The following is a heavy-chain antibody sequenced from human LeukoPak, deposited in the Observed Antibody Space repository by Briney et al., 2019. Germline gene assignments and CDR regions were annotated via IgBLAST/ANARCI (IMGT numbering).Heavy chain of an antibody. J-gene: IGHJ4*02. CDR2: ISSSSSTI. Sequence: QSGGSLRLSCAASGFTFSSYSMNWVRQAPGKGLEWVSYISSSSSTIYYADSVKGRFTISRDNAKNSLYLQMNSLRAEDTAVYYCASLNCCIAAAGTMFDYWGQGTLVTVSS. CDR1: GFTFSSYS. V-gene: IGHV3-48*04. CDR3: ASLNCCIAAAGTMFDY. D-gene: IGHD6-13*01.